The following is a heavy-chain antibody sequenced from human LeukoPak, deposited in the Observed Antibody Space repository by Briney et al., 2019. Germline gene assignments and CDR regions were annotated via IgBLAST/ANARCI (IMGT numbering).Heavy chain of an antibody. V-gene: IGHV5-10-1*01. CDR3: ARLTGTTPLYYYYGMDV. CDR1: GYSFTSYW. Sequence: PGGSLRLSCKGSGYSFTSYWISWVRQMPGKGLEWMGRIDPSDSYTNYSPSFQGHVTISADKSISTAYLQWSSLKASDTAMYYCARLTGTTPLYYYYGMDVWGQGTTVTVSS. D-gene: IGHD1-14*01. CDR2: IDPSDSYT. J-gene: IGHJ6*02.